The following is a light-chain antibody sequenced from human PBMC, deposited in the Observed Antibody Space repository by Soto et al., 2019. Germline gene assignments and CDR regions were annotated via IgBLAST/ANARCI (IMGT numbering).Light chain of an antibody. J-gene: IGLJ1*01. CDR1: SSDVGLYDY. Sequence: SSDVGLYDYVSWYQQHPGKAPQLMIYAVSNRPSGVSNRFSASKSGNTASLFISGLQAEDEADYYCSSYTSDSSYVFGSGTKVTVL. CDR2: AVS. CDR3: SSYTSDSSYV. V-gene: IGLV2-14*01.